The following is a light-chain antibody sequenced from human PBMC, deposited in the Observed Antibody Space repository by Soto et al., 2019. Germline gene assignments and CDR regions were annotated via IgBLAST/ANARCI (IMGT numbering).Light chain of an antibody. CDR2: ATS. CDR3: QQHASYPRD. CDR1: QGIRND. V-gene: IGKV1-17*01. J-gene: IGKJ1*01. Sequence: DIQMTQSPSSLSASLGDRATIXXRASQGIRNDLGWYQQKPGEAPEGXIYATSSWQSGVPSRFSGSGAGTDFTLAISSLQPEDFATYYCQQHASYPRDFGQGTKVDIK.